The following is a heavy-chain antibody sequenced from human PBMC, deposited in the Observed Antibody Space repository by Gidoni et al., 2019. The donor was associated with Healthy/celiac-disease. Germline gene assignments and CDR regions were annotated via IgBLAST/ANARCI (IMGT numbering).Heavy chain of an antibody. CDR3: AKDMPRWLKLRGSPLDY. J-gene: IGHJ4*02. CDR2: ISWNSGSI. Sequence: DVQLVESEGGLVQPGTSLRLSCAASGFTFDYYAIHWVRQAPGKCLECVSGISWNSGSIGYADSVKGRFTISRDNAKNSLYLQRNSLRAEDTALYYCAKDMPRWLKLRGSPLDYWGQGTLVTVSS. D-gene: IGHD5-12*01. CDR1: GFTFDYYA. V-gene: IGHV3-9*01.